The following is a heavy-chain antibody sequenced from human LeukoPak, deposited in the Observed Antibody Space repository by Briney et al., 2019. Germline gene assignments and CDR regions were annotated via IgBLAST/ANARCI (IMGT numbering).Heavy chain of an antibody. CDR3: ARGGGCSYGSFDY. CDR2: INWNGGST. CDR1: GFTFDDYG. D-gene: IGHD5-18*01. V-gene: IGHV3-20*04. Sequence: PGGSLRLSCAASGFTFDDYGMSWVRQAPGKGLEWVSGINWNGGSTGYADSVKGRFTISRDNAKNTLYLQMNSLRAEDTAVYYCARGGGCSYGSFDYWGQGTLVTVSS. J-gene: IGHJ4*02.